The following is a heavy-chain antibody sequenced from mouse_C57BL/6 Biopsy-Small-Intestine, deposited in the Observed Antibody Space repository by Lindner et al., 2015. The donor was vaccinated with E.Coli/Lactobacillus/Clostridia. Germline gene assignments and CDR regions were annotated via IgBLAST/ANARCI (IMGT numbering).Heavy chain of an antibody. V-gene: IGHV14-3*02. D-gene: IGHD2-14*01. Sequence: VQLQESGAEFVRPGASVKLSCTASGFNIKDDYIHWVKQRPEQGLEWIGRIDPANGNSKYVPKFQDKATITADTSSNTAYLQLSSLTSEDTAVYYCARRDYRYDGFAYWGQGTLVTVSA. CDR1: GFNIKDDY. CDR3: ARRDYRYDGFAY. J-gene: IGHJ3*01. CDR2: IDPANGNS.